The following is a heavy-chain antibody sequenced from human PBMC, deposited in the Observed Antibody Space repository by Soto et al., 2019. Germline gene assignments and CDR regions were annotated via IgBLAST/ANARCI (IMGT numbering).Heavy chain of an antibody. CDR1: GYRLTSLD. Sequence: SVKVSCKASGYRLTSLDINMVRQTTGQGLEWMGWMQPSSGRTGYAQKFQGRVTMTRDTSINTAYMELSSLTSDDTAFYYCARGVTAGVDYWGQGTLVTVPS. D-gene: IGHD1-26*01. CDR2: MQPSSGRT. V-gene: IGHV1-8*01. J-gene: IGHJ4*02. CDR3: ARGVTAGVDY.